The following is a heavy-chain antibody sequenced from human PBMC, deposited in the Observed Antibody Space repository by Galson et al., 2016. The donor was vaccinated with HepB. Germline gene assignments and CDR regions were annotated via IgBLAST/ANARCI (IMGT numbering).Heavy chain of an antibody. J-gene: IGHJ4*02. D-gene: IGHD3-22*01. CDR2: IFADGSRA. CDR3: ATMGPHYYVRSGLRQVES. CDR1: GFTFSNYW. V-gene: IGHV3-74*01. Sequence: SLRLSCAASGFTFSNYWMHWVRQPPGKGLMWVSRIFADGSRAGYADSVKGRFTISRDNTKNTLFLQMNSLGAEDTAVYYCATMGPHYYVRSGLRQVESWGEATLVTVSS.